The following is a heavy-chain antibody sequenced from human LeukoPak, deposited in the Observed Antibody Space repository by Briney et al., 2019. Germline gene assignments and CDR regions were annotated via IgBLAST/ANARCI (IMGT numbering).Heavy chain of an antibody. CDR1: GYSISSGYY. CDR3: ARDLVGDAFDI. J-gene: IGHJ3*02. D-gene: IGHD1-26*01. CDR2: IYHSGST. V-gene: IGHV4-38-2*02. Sequence: SETLSLTCTVSGYSISSGYYWGWIRQPPGKGLEWIGSIYHSGSTYYNPSLKSRVTISVDTSKNQFSLKLSSVTAADTAVYYCARDLVGDAFDIWGQGTMVTVSS.